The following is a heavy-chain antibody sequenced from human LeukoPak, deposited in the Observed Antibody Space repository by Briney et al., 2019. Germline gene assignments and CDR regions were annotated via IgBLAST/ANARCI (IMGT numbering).Heavy chain of an antibody. CDR1: GGSFSGYY. D-gene: IGHD1-1*01. J-gene: IGHJ5*02. V-gene: IGHV4-34*01. Sequence: SETLSLTCAVHGGSFSGYYWSWIRQPPGKGLEWIGEINHSGSTNYNPSLKSRVTISVDTSKNQFSLKLSSVTAADTAVYYCARFRRDWNRGAWFDPWGQGTLVTVSS. CDR3: ARFRRDWNRGAWFDP. CDR2: INHSGST.